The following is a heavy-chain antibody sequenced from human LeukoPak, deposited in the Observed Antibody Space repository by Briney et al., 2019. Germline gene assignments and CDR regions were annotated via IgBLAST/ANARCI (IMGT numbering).Heavy chain of an antibody. V-gene: IGHV1-2*02. Sequence: ASVKVSCKTSGYSFTDYYIHWVRQAPGQGLEWMAWINTKTGRTSSARKFQGRVTMTRDPSITTVHMDMAWLTSDDTAIYFCARADFIDAGPYLIGPWGQGTLVTVSS. D-gene: IGHD3-3*01. CDR2: INTKTGRT. CDR3: ARADFIDAGPYLIGP. J-gene: IGHJ5*02. CDR1: GYSFTDYY.